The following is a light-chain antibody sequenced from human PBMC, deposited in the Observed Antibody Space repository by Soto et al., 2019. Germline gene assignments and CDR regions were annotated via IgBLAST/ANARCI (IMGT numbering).Light chain of an antibody. V-gene: IGKV3D-20*02. CDR3: QQRSNWPLT. CDR1: QSVSSNY. CDR2: GAS. Sequence: EIVLTQSPGTLSLSPGERATLSCRASQSVSSNYLAWYQQEPGQAPRLLIYGASSRATGIPDRFSGSGSGTDFTLTISRLEPEDFAVYYCQQRSNWPLTFGGGTKVDIK. J-gene: IGKJ4*01.